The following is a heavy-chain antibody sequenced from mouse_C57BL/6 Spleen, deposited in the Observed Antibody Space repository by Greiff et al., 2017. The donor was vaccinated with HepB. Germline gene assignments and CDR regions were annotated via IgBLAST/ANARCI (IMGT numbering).Heavy chain of an antibody. CDR1: GFTFSDYY. Sequence: DVHLVESEGGLVQPGRSMKLSCTASGFTFSDYYMAWVRQVPEKGLEWVANINYDGSSTYYLDSLKSRFIISRDNAKNILYLQMSSLKSEDTATYYCAREGIYYGYDDYAMDYWGQGTSVTVSS. J-gene: IGHJ4*01. CDR2: INYDGSST. CDR3: AREGIYYGYDDYAMDY. D-gene: IGHD2-2*01. V-gene: IGHV5-16*01.